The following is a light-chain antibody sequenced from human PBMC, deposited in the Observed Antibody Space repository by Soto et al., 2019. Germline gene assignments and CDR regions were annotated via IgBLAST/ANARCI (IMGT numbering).Light chain of an antibody. V-gene: IGLV2-14*01. Sequence: SALAQPASVSGSPGQTIAISCTGTSSDVGAYNYVSWYQQHPGKAPKLMIYEVSNRPSGVSDRFSGSKSGNTASLTISGPQAADEADYYCSSKRTTASLVFGTGTKVTVL. J-gene: IGLJ1*01. CDR2: EVS. CDR3: SSKRTTASLV. CDR1: SSDVGAYNY.